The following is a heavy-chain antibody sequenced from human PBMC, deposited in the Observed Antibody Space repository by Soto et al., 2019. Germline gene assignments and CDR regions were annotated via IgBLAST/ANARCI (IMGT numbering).Heavy chain of an antibody. CDR2: IRSKAYGGTT. D-gene: IGHD2-15*01. V-gene: IGHV3-49*04. Sequence: GGSLRLSCTASGFTFGDYAMGWVRQAPGKGLEWVGFIRSKAYGGTTEYAASVKGRFTISGDDSKSIAYLQMNSLKTEDTAVYYCTRVFLDIVVVVAATWDIWGQGTMVTVSS. CDR3: TRVFLDIVVVVAATWDI. J-gene: IGHJ3*02. CDR1: GFTFGDYA.